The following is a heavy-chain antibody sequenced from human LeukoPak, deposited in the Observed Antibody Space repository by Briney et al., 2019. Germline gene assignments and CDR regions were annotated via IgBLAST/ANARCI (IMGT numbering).Heavy chain of an antibody. Sequence: SETLSLTCTVSGGSISSYYWSWIRQPPGKGLEWIGYIYYSGSTNYNPSLKSRVTISVDTSKNQFSLKLSSVTAADTAVYYCARDQNYYGMDVWGQGTTVTVSS. V-gene: IGHV4-59*01. J-gene: IGHJ6*02. CDR3: ARDQNYYGMDV. CDR1: GGSISSYY. CDR2: IYYSGST.